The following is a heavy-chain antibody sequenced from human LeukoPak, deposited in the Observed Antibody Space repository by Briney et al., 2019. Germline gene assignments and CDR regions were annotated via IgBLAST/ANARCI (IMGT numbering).Heavy chain of an antibody. V-gene: IGHV3-11*04. J-gene: IGHJ3*02. CDR1: GFTFSDYY. CDR3: ARSGRRGAFDI. D-gene: IGHD1-26*01. Sequence: GGSLRLSCAASGFTFSDYYMSWIRQAPGKGLEWVSYISSSGSTIYYADSVKGRFTISGDNAKNTLYLQMNSLRAEDTAVYYCARSGRRGAFDIWGQGTMVTVSS. CDR2: ISSSGSTI.